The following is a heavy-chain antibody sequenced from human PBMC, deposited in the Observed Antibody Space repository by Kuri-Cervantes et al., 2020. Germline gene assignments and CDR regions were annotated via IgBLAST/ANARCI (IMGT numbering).Heavy chain of an antibody. CDR3: ATGRTTVTYAGGMDV. Sequence: ASVKVSCKVSGYTLTELSMHWVRQAPGKGLEWMGGFYPEDGETTYARKFQGRLTMTEVTSTDTAYMELSSLTAEDTAVYYFATGRTTVTYAGGMDVWGQGTTVTVSS. CDR2: FYPEDGET. D-gene: IGHD4-17*01. CDR1: GYTLTELS. V-gene: IGHV1-24*01. J-gene: IGHJ6*02.